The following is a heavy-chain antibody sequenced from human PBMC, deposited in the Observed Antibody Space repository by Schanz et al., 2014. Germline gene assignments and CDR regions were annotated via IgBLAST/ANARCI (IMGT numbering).Heavy chain of an antibody. V-gene: IGHV3-23*01. J-gene: IGHJ3*02. CDR3: ARKMKLGVYGGKGHDSLDI. D-gene: IGHD4-17*01. CDR1: GFTFSSYA. Sequence: EVHLLDSGGGLVQPGGSLRLSCAASGFTFSSYAMSWVRQARGKGLEWVSAMNESHSTIYYADSVTGRFTISRDNAKNTLYLQRNTLRAEDTAVYYCARKMKLGVYGGKGHDSLDIWGQGTMVTVSS. CDR2: MNESHSTI.